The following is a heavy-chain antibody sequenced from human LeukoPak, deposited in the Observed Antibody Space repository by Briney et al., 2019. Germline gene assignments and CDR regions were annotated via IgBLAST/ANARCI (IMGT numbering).Heavy chain of an antibody. V-gene: IGHV4-59*01. CDR2: SYYSGST. D-gene: IGHD3-16*02. CDR1: GGSISSYY. CDR3: ARDFAPALGYDYVWGSYRQEGAFDI. Sequence: SETLSLTCTVSGGSISSYYWSWMRQPPGKGLEWIGYSYYSGSTNYNPSLKSRVTISVDTSKNQFSLKLSSVTAADTAVYYCARDFAPALGYDYVWGSYRQEGAFDIWGQGTMVTVSS. J-gene: IGHJ3*02.